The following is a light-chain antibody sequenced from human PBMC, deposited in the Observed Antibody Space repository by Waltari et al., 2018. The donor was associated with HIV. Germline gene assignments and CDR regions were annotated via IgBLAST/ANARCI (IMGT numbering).Light chain of an antibody. Sequence: EHVLTQSPGTLSLSPGERATLPCRASRSVSSNYLTWYQQRPGQAPRLLIYAASTRATAIPDRFSGSGSGTDFTLTISRLEPEDFAVYYCQQYGTSPYTFGQGTKVEI. CDR3: QQYGTSPYT. CDR1: RSVSSNY. V-gene: IGKV3-20*01. CDR2: AAS. J-gene: IGKJ2*01.